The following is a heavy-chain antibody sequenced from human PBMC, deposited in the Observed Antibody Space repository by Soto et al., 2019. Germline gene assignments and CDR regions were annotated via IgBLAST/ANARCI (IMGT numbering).Heavy chain of an antibody. D-gene: IGHD1-26*01. Sequence: GGSLRLSCKASGFTVRSYAMSWVRHTPGKGLEWVSSISGSGDKTYYADSVKGRFTISRDNSRNMLFLQMNSLRPDDTAVYYCARAPSGSYPEFDYWGQGTLVTVSS. J-gene: IGHJ4*02. CDR1: GFTVRSYA. CDR2: ISGSGDKT. V-gene: IGHV3-23*01. CDR3: ARAPSGSYPEFDY.